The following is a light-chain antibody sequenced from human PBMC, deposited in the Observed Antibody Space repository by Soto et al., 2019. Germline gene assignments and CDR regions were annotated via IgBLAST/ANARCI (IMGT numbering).Light chain of an antibody. CDR2: GAS. CDR1: QSVSSN. CDR3: QQYYNWPRT. Sequence: EIVMTQSPATLSVVPGESATLSCRASQSVSSNLAWYQHKPGQAPRLLTYGASTRATGIPARFSGSGSGTEFTLTISSLQPEDFAVYYCQQYYNWPRTFGQGTKVEIK. J-gene: IGKJ1*01. V-gene: IGKV3-15*01.